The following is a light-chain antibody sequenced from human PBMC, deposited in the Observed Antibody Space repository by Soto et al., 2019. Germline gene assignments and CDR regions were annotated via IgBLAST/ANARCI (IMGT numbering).Light chain of an antibody. V-gene: IGKV1-33*01. J-gene: IGKJ3*01. CDR3: QQYDNLPLFT. CDR1: QDISNY. CDR2: DAS. Sequence: DIQMTQSPSSLSASVGDRVTITCQASQDISNYLNWYQQKPGKDPKLLIYDASNLETGVPSRFSGSGAGTDFTFTISSLQPEDIATYYCQQYDNLPLFTFGPGTKVEIK.